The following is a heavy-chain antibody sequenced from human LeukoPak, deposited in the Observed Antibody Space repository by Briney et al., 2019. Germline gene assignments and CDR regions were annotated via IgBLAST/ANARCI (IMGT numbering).Heavy chain of an antibody. J-gene: IGHJ4*02. CDR1: GFSFSTYG. CDR3: AGDTPPGGEYYFEY. CDR2: IWHDGSKE. D-gene: IGHD3-16*01. Sequence: PGGSLRLSCAASGFSFSTYGMHWVRQAPDTGLEWLALIWHDGSKEYHADSVKGRFTISRDNSKNTLYLEMNSLRADDTAMYYCAGDTPPGGEYYFEYWGQGALVTVSS. V-gene: IGHV3-33*01.